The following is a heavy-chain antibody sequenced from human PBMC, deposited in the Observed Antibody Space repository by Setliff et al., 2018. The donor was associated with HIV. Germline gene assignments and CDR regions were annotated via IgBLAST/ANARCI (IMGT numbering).Heavy chain of an antibody. D-gene: IGHD7-27*01. CDR2: IYYTGIP. V-gene: IGHV4-59*11. CDR3: ARVPNWGEAPIAFDI. CDR1: GTSINSQY. Sequence: SETLSLTCTVSGTSINSQYWSWIRQTPGKGLQWIGLIYYTGIPTYNPSLEGRITMSVDRSKNQFPLKLSSVRAADTALYFCARVPNWGEAPIAFDIWDQGTMVTVSS. J-gene: IGHJ3*02.